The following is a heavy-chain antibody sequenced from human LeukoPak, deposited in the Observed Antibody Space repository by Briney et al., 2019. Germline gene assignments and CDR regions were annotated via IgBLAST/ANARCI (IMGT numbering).Heavy chain of an antibody. CDR3: AREVSQLLRDFDY. CDR1: GFTFSSYS. Sequence: GGSLRLSCAASGFTFSSYSMNWVRQAPGKGLEWVSSISSSSSYIYYADSVKGRFTISRDNAKNSLYLQMNSLRAEDTAVYYCAREVSQLLRDFDYWGQGTLVTVSS. D-gene: IGHD2-2*01. V-gene: IGHV3-21*01. J-gene: IGHJ4*02. CDR2: ISSSSSYI.